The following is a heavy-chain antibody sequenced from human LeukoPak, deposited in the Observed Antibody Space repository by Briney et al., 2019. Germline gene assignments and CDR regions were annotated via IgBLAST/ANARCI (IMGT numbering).Heavy chain of an antibody. CDR1: GFTFSAYS. CDR3: AKEYSGCLDY. D-gene: IGHD6-19*01. CDR2: ISGGGGTI. J-gene: IGHJ4*02. V-gene: IGHV3-23*01. Sequence: PGGSLRLSCAASGFTFSAYSMNWVRQAPGKGLEWVAYISGGGGTIYYADSVKGRFTISRDNSKNTLYLQMNSLRAEDTAVYYCAKEYSGCLDYWGQGTLVTVSS.